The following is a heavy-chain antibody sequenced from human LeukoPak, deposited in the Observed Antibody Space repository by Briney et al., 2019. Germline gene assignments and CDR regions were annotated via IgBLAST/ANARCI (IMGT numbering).Heavy chain of an antibody. Sequence: SVKVSCKASGSTFSSYAISWVRQAPGQGLEWMGGIIPIFGTANYAQKFQGRVTITTDESTSTAYMELSSLRSEDTAVYYCARGLLELGPTAGTVFDYWGQGTLVTVSS. J-gene: IGHJ4*02. V-gene: IGHV1-69*05. CDR1: GSTFSSYA. CDR2: IIPIFGTA. D-gene: IGHD1-7*01. CDR3: ARGLLELGPTAGTVFDY.